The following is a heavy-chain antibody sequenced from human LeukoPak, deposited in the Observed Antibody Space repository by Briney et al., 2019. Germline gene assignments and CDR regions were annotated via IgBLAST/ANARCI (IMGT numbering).Heavy chain of an antibody. Sequence: PGGSLRLSCAASGFTFSGYAMSWVRQAPGKGLEWVSAISGSGGSTYYADSVKGRFTISRDNSKNTLFLQMNSLRAEDTAVYYCAKSQYCSGTTCPDFEYWGQGTLVTVSS. CDR2: ISGSGGST. V-gene: IGHV3-23*01. J-gene: IGHJ4*02. CDR3: AKSQYCSGTTCPDFEY. CDR1: GFTFSGYA. D-gene: IGHD2-2*01.